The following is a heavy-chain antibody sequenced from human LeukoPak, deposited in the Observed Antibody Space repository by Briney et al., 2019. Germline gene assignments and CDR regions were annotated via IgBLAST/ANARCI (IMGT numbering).Heavy chain of an antibody. Sequence: SETLSLTCTVSGGSISSGGYYWSWIRQHPGKGLEWIGYIYYSGSTYYNPSLKSRVTISVDTSKNQFSLKLSSVTAADTAVYYCARDRGGAQLVFFEYWGQGTLVTVSS. CDR1: GGSISSGGYY. V-gene: IGHV4-31*03. J-gene: IGHJ4*02. CDR2: IYYSGST. CDR3: ARDRGGAQLVFFEY. D-gene: IGHD6-13*01.